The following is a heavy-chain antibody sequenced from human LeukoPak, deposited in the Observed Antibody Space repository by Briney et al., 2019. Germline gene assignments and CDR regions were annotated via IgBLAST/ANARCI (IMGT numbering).Heavy chain of an antibody. Sequence: SETLSLTCTVSGGSISSYYWSWIRQPPGKGLEWIGYIYYSGSTNYNPSLKSRVTISVDTSKNQFSLKLSSVTAADPAVYYCAGVRAYSSGWYDAFGHWGQGTLVTVSS. V-gene: IGHV4-59*01. CDR2: IYYSGST. D-gene: IGHD6-19*01. J-gene: IGHJ4*02. CDR1: GGSISSYY. CDR3: AGVRAYSSGWYDAFGH.